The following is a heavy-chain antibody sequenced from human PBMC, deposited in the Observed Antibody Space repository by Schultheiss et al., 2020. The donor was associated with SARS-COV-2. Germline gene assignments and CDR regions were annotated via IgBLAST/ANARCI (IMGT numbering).Heavy chain of an antibody. Sequence: SETLSLTCTVSGGSISSGSYYWSWIRQSPGKGLEWIGEINHAESTNYNPSLKSRVIMSVDTSQRQFSLKLNSVAAADTAVYYCARSGRPYISPRDGYTPGAFDIWGQGTMVTVSS. CDR1: GGSISSGSYY. CDR3: ARSGRPYISPRDGYTPGAFDI. CDR2: INHAEST. J-gene: IGHJ3*02. V-gene: IGHV4-39*07. D-gene: IGHD5-24*01.